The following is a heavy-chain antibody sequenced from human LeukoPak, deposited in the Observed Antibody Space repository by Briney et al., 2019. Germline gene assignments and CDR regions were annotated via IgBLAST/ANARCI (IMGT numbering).Heavy chain of an antibody. CDR1: GGTFSSYA. CDR2: IIPIFGTA. J-gene: IGHJ4*02. Sequence: GSSVKASCKASGGTFSSYAISWVRQAPGQGLEWMGGIIPIFGTANYAQKFQGRATITTDESTSTAYMELSSLRSEDTAVYYCASRVVGRRDYYDSSGYYLDYWGQGTLVTVSS. V-gene: IGHV1-69*05. CDR3: ASRVVGRRDYYDSSGYYLDY. D-gene: IGHD3-22*01.